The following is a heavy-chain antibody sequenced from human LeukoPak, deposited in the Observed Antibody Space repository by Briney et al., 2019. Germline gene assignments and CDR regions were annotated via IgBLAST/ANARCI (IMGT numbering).Heavy chain of an antibody. Sequence: QSGGSLRLSCVGSGFSLNEYGIHWVRQAPGKGLEWVAVVSYDGGHKYYADSVKGRFTISRDTSSDTVSLQMNSLRVEDTAVYYCARGRINMMVLGHDSGLDFWGQGTLVTVSS. J-gene: IGHJ4*02. V-gene: IGHV3-30*03. CDR2: VSYDGGHK. CDR1: GFSLNEYG. D-gene: IGHD3-22*01. CDR3: ARGRINMMVLGHDSGLDF.